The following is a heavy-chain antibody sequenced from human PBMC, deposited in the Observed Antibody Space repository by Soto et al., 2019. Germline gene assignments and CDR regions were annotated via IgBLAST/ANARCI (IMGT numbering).Heavy chain of an antibody. CDR1: GGSFSAYY. CDR3: ARQRPTDGRWEFANYYGMDV. J-gene: IGHJ6*02. V-gene: IGHV4-34*12. D-gene: IGHD1-26*01. Sequence: SETLSLTCAVYGGSFSAYYWSWVRQPPGKGLEWIGEIIHSESTKYNPSLKSRVTISVDTSKNQFSLKLSSVTATDTAVYYCARQRPTDGRWEFANYYGMDVWGQGTPVTVSS. CDR2: IIHSEST.